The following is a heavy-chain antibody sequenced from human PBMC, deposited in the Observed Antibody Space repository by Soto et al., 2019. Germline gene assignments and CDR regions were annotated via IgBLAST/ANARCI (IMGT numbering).Heavy chain of an antibody. Sequence: GGSLRLSCGVSGLSFSNYAMSWVRQAPGEGLEWVSAISGSGAGTYYADSVKGRFTISRDNSKNTLYLQMSSLRVEDTAVYYCARATDSSSIYYYSGMDVWGQGTTVTVSS. CDR1: GLSFSNYA. D-gene: IGHD6-13*01. CDR3: ARATDSSSIYYYSGMDV. CDR2: ISGSGAGT. V-gene: IGHV3-23*01. J-gene: IGHJ6*02.